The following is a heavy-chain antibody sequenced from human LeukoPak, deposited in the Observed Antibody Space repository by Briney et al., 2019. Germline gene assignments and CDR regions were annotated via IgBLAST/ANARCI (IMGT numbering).Heavy chain of an antibody. J-gene: IGHJ4*02. V-gene: IGHV3-23*01. CDR3: AKGGHYTYFEY. CDR1: GFSVGDKY. CDR2: ISADGAST. Sequence: GGSLRLSCAPSGFSVGDKYMAWVRQAPGKGLEWVSTISADGASTFYADSVRGRFTISRDNSENTLYLQMDSLRAEDTAVYYCAKGGHYTYFEYWGQGTLVTVSS. D-gene: IGHD3-3*01.